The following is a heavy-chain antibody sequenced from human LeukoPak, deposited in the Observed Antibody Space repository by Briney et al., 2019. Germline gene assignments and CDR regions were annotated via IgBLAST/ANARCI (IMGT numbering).Heavy chain of an antibody. CDR3: AKKVRGSSHPLDS. V-gene: IGHV1-2*02. D-gene: IGHD5-12*01. CDR1: GYTFTGYA. Sequence: ASVKVSCKASGYTFTGYAIHWVRQAPGQGLEWMGWINPEKRDTGYAHKFQGRVTMTSDTSISTAYMELSSLRSDDTAVYYCAKKVRGSSHPLDSWGQGTLVTVSS. J-gene: IGHJ4*02. CDR2: INPEKRDT.